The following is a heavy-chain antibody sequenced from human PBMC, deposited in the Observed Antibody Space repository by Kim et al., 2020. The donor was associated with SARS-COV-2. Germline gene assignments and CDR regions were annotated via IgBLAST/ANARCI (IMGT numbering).Heavy chain of an antibody. CDR1: GLTFSKYT. Sequence: GGSLRLSCVASGLTFSKYTMHWVRQAPGKGLEWVALISSDGSTKYYPDSVKGRFTISRDNSKNTLYVEISSLRTGDTAVYFCARGGVGYSSTWYGDAFDVWGQGIMVTVSS. D-gene: IGHD6-13*01. CDR3: ARGGVGYSSTWYGDAFDV. CDR2: ISSDGSTK. V-gene: IGHV3-30-3*01. J-gene: IGHJ3*01.